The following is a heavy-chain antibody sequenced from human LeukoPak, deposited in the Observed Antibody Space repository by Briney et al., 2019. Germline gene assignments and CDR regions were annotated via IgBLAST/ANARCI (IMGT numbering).Heavy chain of an antibody. CDR2: ISWDGFST. Sequence: GGSLRLSCAASGFTFDDYAMHWVRQTPETGLHWLSLISWDGFSTQYGDSVKDRFTISRDNTKNSLYLQMTSLRPEDTAFYFCARDSGGRRGRTDYFDYWGQGALVTVSS. CDR3: ARDSGGRRGRTDYFDY. D-gene: IGHD3/OR15-3a*01. V-gene: IGHV3-43D*03. CDR1: GFTFDDYA. J-gene: IGHJ4*02.